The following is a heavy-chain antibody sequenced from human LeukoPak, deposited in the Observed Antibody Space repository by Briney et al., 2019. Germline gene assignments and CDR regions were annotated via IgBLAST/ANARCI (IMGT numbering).Heavy chain of an antibody. D-gene: IGHD6-19*01. V-gene: IGHV3-23*01. CDR1: GFTFSSYA. Sequence: PGGSLRLSCAASGFTFSSYAMSWVRQAPGKGLEWVSAISGSGGSTYYADSVKGRFTISRDNSKNTLYLQMNSLRAEDTAVYYCAKDPAVAGTWYVYYYMDVWGKGTTVTISS. J-gene: IGHJ6*03. CDR3: AKDPAVAGTWYVYYYMDV. CDR2: ISGSGGST.